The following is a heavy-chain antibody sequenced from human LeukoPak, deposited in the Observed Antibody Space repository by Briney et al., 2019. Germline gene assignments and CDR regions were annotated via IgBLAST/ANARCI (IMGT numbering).Heavy chain of an antibody. D-gene: IGHD3-9*01. CDR3: ARIGNDILTGYLSYYYGMDV. V-gene: IGHV3-21*01. Sequence: GGSLRLSCAASGFAFSVYTINWVRQAPGKGLEWVSSISSSSTYIYYADSVRGRFTISRDNAKKSLYLQMNSLRAEDTAVYYCARIGNDILTGYLSYYYGMDVWGKGTTVTVSS. J-gene: IGHJ6*04. CDR2: ISSSSTYI. CDR1: GFAFSVYT.